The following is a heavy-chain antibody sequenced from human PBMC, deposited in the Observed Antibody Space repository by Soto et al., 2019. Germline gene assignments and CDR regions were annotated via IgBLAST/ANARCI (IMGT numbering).Heavy chain of an antibody. D-gene: IGHD5-12*01. CDR2: INSDGSDT. J-gene: IGHJ6*02. V-gene: IGHV3-74*01. CDR3: AIYTITIILAGGMAV. Sequence: GSLRLSCSAYGFTFSSYWMHWVRQAPGKGLVWVSHINSDGSDTRYADSAEGRFSISRDNAKNTLYLQMNSLRAEDTAIYYCAIYTITIILAGGMAVRAQRTTVPVS. CDR1: GFTFSSYW.